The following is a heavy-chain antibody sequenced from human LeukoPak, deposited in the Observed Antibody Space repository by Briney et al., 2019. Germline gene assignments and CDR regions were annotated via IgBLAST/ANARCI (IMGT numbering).Heavy chain of an antibody. D-gene: IGHD2-15*01. Sequence: PGGSLRLSCAASGFTFSSYAMSWARQAPGKGLEWVSAISGSGGSTYYADSVKGRFTISRDNSKNTLYLQMNSLRAEDTAVYYCAKWPLGYCSGGSCYFDYWGQGTLVTVSS. J-gene: IGHJ4*02. V-gene: IGHV3-23*01. CDR2: ISGSGGST. CDR3: AKWPLGYCSGGSCYFDY. CDR1: GFTFSSYA.